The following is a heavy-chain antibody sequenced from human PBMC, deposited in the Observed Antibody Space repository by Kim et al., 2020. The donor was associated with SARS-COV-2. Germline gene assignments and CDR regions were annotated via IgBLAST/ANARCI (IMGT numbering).Heavy chain of an antibody. Sequence: TYYADSVTGRITISRHNSKNTLYLKMNSLRAEDTAVYYCARDLYYYGMDVWGQGTTVTVSS. J-gene: IGHJ6*02. CDR3: ARDLYYYGMDV. V-gene: IGHV3-53*04. CDR2: T.